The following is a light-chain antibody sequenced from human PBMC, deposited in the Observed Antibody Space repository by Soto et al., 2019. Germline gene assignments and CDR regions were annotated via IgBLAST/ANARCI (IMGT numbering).Light chain of an antibody. Sequence: IVLTQSPATLSVSPGERVTLSCRASQSVRSNLAWFQQKPGQGPRLLIYGASTRATGIPARFSGSGSGTEFTLTISSLQSEDFAVYYCQQYNDWPPYTFGQGTKLEIK. J-gene: IGKJ2*01. CDR3: QQYNDWPPYT. CDR2: GAS. V-gene: IGKV3-15*01. CDR1: QSVRSN.